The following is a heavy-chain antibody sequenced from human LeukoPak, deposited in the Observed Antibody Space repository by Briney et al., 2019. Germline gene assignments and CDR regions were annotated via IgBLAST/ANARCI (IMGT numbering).Heavy chain of an antibody. CDR3: ARGSRSRITMVRGVTNIRYYFDY. J-gene: IGHJ4*02. Sequence: ASVKVSCKASGYTFTNYDINWVRQATGQGLEWMGWMNPNSGNTGYAQKFQGRVTITRNTSISTAYMELSSLRSEDTAVYYCARGSRSRITMVRGVTNIRYYFDYWGQGTLVTVSS. V-gene: IGHV1-8*01. CDR1: GYTFTNYD. D-gene: IGHD3-10*01. CDR2: MNPNSGNT.